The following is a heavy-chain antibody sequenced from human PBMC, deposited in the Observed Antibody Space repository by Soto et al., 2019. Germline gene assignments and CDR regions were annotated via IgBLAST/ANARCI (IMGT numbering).Heavy chain of an antibody. CDR3: TTGLWFGESLAYYCDS. V-gene: IGHV3-15*01. J-gene: IGHJ4*02. CDR1: GFTFSNAW. D-gene: IGHD3-10*01. Sequence: EVQLVESGGGLVKPGGSLRLSCAASGFTFSNAWMSWVRQAPGKGLEWVGRIKSKTDGGTTDYAAPVKGRFTISRDDSKNTLYLKMNSLKIEDTAVYYCTTGLWFGESLAYYCDSWGQGTLVTVSS. CDR2: IKSKTDGGTT.